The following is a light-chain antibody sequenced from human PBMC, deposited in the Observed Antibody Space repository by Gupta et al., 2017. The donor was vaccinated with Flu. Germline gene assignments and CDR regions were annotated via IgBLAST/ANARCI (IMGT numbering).Light chain of an antibody. CDR2: LVS. CDR3: MQGAHWPWA. Sequence: SCRSSQRLVYSDGNTVVQCFQQRPGQSPRRLIYLVSHRDSGVPDRFSGSGSGTDFTLKISRVEAEDVGVYFCMQGAHWPWAFGQGTKVEIK. CDR1: QRLVYSDGNTV. J-gene: IGKJ1*01. V-gene: IGKV2-30*01.